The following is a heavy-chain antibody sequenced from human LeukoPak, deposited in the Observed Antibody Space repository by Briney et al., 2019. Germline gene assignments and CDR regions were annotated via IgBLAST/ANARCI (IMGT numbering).Heavy chain of an antibody. D-gene: IGHD3-10*01. CDR2: INPNSGGT. CDR3: ARVLRVREGNTYGMDV. J-gene: IGHJ6*02. V-gene: IGHV1-2*02. Sequence: ASVKVSCKASGYTFTGYYMHWVRQAPGQGLEWMGWINPNSGGTNYAQKFQGRVTMTRDTSISTAYMELSRLRSDDTAVYYCARVLRVREGNTYGMDVWGQGTTVTVSS. CDR1: GYTFTGYY.